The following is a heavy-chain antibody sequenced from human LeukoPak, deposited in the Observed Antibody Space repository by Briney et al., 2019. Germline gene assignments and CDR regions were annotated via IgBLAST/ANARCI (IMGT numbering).Heavy chain of an antibody. CDR3: ARADSSSWYGFDY. J-gene: IGHJ4*02. Sequence: PSETLSLTCTVSGGSISSHYWSWIRQPPGKGLEGIGYIYYSGSTNYNPSLKSRVTISVDTSKNQFYLKLSCVTAADTAVYYCARADSSSWYGFDYWGQGTLVTVSS. D-gene: IGHD6-13*01. CDR1: GGSISSHY. CDR2: IYYSGST. V-gene: IGHV4-59*11.